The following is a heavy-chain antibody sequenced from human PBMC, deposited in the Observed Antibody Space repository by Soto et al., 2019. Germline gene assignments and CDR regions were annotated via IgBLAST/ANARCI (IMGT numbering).Heavy chain of an antibody. CDR2: IWYDGSNK. CDR1: GFTFSSYG. CDR3: ARDIEVSHFDY. J-gene: IGHJ4*02. D-gene: IGHD1-26*01. Sequence: ESGGGVVQPGRSLRLSCAASGFTFSSYGMHWVRQAPGKGLEWVAVIWYDGSNKYYADSVKGRFTISRDNSKNTLYLQMNSLRAEDTAVYYCARDIEVSHFDYWGQGTLVTVSS. V-gene: IGHV3-33*01.